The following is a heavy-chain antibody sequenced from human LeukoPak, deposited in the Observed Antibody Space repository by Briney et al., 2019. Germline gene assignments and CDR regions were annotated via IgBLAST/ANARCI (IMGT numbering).Heavy chain of an antibody. J-gene: IGHJ4*02. CDR1: GFTFISYA. CDR3: ATGYYFGSGSYGYLDY. CDR2: IYSSGDS. Sequence: GGSLRLSCAASGFTFISYAMSWVRQAPGKGLQWVALIYSSGDSYTADSVKGRFTISRDDSENTLYLQMDSLRAEDTAVYYCATGYYFGSGSYGYLDYWGQGTLVTVSS. V-gene: IGHV3-23*01. D-gene: IGHD3-10*01.